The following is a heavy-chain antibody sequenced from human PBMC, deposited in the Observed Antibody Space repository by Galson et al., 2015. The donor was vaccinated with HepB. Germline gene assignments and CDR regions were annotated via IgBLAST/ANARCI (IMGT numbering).Heavy chain of an antibody. CDR3: TTVPLWFGELAPTRSMDV. CDR2: IKSKTDGGTT. J-gene: IGHJ6*02. V-gene: IGHV3-15*01. D-gene: IGHD3-10*01. Sequence: SLRLSCAASGFTFSNAWMSWVRQAPGKGLEWVGRIKSKTDGGTTDYAAPVKGRFTISRDDSKNTLYLQMNSLKTEDTAVYYCTTVPLWFGELAPTRSMDVWGQGTTVTVSS. CDR1: GFTFSNAW.